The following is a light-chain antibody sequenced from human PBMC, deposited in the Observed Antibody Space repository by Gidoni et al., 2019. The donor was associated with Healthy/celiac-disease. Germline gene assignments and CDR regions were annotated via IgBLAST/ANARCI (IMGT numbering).Light chain of an antibody. CDR2: GSS. CDR1: QSVSSN. J-gene: IGKJ3*01. V-gene: IGKV3-15*01. Sequence: EIVMTQSPATLSVSPGERATLPCRASQSVSSNLAWYQQKPGRAPRLLIFGSSTRATGIPARFSGSGSGTEFTLTISSLQSEDFAVYYCQQYNNWLTFGPGTKVDIK. CDR3: QQYNNWLT.